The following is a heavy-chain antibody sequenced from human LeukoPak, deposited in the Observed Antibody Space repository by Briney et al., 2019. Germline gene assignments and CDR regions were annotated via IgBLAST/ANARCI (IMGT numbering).Heavy chain of an antibody. Sequence: SETLSLTCTVSGGSISSYYWSWIRQPPGKGLEWIGYIYYSGSTNYNPSLKSRATISVDTSKNQFSLKLSSVTAADTAVYYCARAHYSSGHYSNWGQGTLVTVSS. V-gene: IGHV4-59*01. J-gene: IGHJ4*02. CDR2: IYYSGST. D-gene: IGHD3-22*01. CDR3: ARAHYSSGHYSN. CDR1: GGSISSYY.